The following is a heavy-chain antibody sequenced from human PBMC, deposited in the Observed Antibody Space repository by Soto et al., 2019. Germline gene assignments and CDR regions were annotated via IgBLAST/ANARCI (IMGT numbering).Heavy chain of an antibody. CDR2: INQDATRQ. V-gene: IGHV3-7*03. CDR3: ARVGLFDGNKPITLKF. D-gene: IGHD3-10*01. J-gene: IGHJ4*02. Sequence: GGSLRLSCAASGFTFSSYWMSWVRQAPGRGLEWVANINQDATRQSYEDSVEGRFSISRDNAKNSVYLQMNNLRVDDTAVYHCARVGLFDGNKPITLKFWGQGTLVTVS. CDR1: GFTFSSYW.